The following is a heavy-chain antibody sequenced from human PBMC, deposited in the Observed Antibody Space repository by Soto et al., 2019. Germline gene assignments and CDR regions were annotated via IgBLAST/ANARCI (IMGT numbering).Heavy chain of an antibody. CDR3: SIPTSEEWHDPRSDAFDI. J-gene: IGHJ3*02. CDR1: GYIFTSYW. V-gene: IGHV5-51*01. CDR2: IYPFYSDT. D-gene: IGHD3-3*01. Sequence: GESLKISCKGSGYIFTSYWIVWVLHMPGKCLDCIGIIYPFYSDTRYSPSFQGQFTISADNSISTSYLHCIILKASYTAMYYFSIPTSEEWHDPRSDAFDIWGQGTMVTVSS.